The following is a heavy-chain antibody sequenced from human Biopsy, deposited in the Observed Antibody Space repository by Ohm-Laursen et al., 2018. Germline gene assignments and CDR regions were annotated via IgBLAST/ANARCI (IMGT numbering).Heavy chain of an antibody. D-gene: IGHD2-15*01. CDR3: ARRGSGGRSFDY. Sequence: TLSLTCPVSGDSINSSYWSWIRQPPGKGLEWIGFISNSGNTNYNPSLKSRVTISVDTSKNQISLKLGSVTVADTAVFYCARRGSGGRSFDYWSQGSLVTVSS. CDR1: GDSINSSY. V-gene: IGHV4-59*08. J-gene: IGHJ4*02. CDR2: ISNSGNT.